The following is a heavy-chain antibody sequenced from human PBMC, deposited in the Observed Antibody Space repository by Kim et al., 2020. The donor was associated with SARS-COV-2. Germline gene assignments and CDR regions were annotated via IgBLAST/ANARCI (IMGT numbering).Heavy chain of an antibody. J-gene: IGHJ6*01. D-gene: IGHD3-22*01. CDR2: IFYSGTT. Sequence: SETLSLTCTVSGDSFRTYYWSWIRQPPGKGLEWIGDIFYSGTTNYSPSLKSRLSISIDTSKSQFSLKLNSVTAADTAVYYCARSRFYYDSSGYYFYGMDVWGQGTTVTVSS. CDR1: GDSFRTYY. CDR3: ARSRFYYDSSGYYFYGMDV. V-gene: IGHV4-59*01.